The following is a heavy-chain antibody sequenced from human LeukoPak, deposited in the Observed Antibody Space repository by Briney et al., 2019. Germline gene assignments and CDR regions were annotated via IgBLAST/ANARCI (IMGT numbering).Heavy chain of an antibody. CDR1: GGSFSGYY. D-gene: IGHD1-1*01. J-gene: IGHJ4*02. V-gene: IGHV4-34*01. CDR3: ARVGTGTTILLDY. CDR2: INHSGST. Sequence: SETLSLTCAVYGGSFSGYYWSWIRQPPGKGLEWIGEINHSGSTNYNPSLKSRVTISVDTSRNQFSLKLSSVTAADTAVYYCARVGTGTTILLDYWGQGTLVTVSS.